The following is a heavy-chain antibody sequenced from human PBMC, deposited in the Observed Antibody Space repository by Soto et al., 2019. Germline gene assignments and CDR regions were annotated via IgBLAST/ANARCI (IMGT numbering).Heavy chain of an antibody. Sequence: QVQLQESGPGLVKPSQTLSLTCTVSGGSISSGGYYWSWIRQHPGKGLEWIGDIYYSGSTYYNPSLKSRVTISVDTSKNQFSLKLSSVTAADTAVYYCARLIGDYSGSGSVGGNWFDPWGQGTLVTVSS. CDR1: GGSISSGGYY. CDR3: ARLIGDYSGSGSVGGNWFDP. J-gene: IGHJ5*02. V-gene: IGHV4-31*03. CDR2: IYYSGST. D-gene: IGHD3-10*01.